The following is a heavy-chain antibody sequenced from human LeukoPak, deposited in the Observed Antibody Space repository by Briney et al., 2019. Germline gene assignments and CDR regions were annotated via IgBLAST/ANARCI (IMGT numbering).Heavy chain of an antibody. CDR1: GGSISSYY. CDR3: ARLKRAGGWSYFDY. CDR2: IYYGGST. Sequence: SETLSLTCTVSGGSISSYYWSWIRQPPGKGLEWIGYIYYGGSTNYSPSLKSRVTISVDTSKNQFSLKLSSVTAADTAVYYCARLKRAGGWSYFDYWGQGTLVTVSS. V-gene: IGHV4-59*01. D-gene: IGHD6-19*01. J-gene: IGHJ4*02.